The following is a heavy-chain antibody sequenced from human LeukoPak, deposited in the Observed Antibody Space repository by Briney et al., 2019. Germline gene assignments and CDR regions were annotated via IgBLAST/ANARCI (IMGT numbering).Heavy chain of an antibody. J-gene: IGHJ4*02. V-gene: IGHV5-51*01. D-gene: IGHD4-23*01. CDR1: GYSFTTSW. CDR2: IYPADSDT. Sequence: GDSLKISGEGSGYSFTTSWIGWVRQMPGKGLEWMGIIYPADSDTKYSPSSQGQVTISADKSISTAYLQWSSLKASDTAMYYCARANGGRFVYWGQGTLVTVFS. CDR3: ARANGGRFVY.